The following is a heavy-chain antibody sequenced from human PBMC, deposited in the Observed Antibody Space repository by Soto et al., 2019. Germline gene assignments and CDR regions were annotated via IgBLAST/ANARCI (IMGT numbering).Heavy chain of an antibody. Sequence: QVQLVQSGAEVKKPGSSVKVSCKASGGTFSSYTISWVRQAPGQGLEWMGRIIPILAIANYAQPFQGRVTLTAAKSTSTAYMVLSSLRSEDTAVYYCAREWVGVPAYWFDPWGQGTLFTVSS. CDR3: AREWVGVPAYWFDP. J-gene: IGHJ5*02. CDR2: IIPILAIA. V-gene: IGHV1-69*08. D-gene: IGHD2-2*01. CDR1: GGTFSSYT.